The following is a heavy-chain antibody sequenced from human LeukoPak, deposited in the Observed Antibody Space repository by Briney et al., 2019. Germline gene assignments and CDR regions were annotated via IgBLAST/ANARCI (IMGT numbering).Heavy chain of an antibody. D-gene: IGHD1-7*01. J-gene: IGHJ2*01. Sequence: PSETLSLTCTVSGGSISSSSYYWGWIRQPPGKGLEWLGSIYYSGSTYYNPSLKSRVTISVDTSKNQFSLKLSSVTAADTAVYYCARTPVGQNYYYWYFDLWGRGTLVTVSS. CDR3: ARTPVGQNYYYWYFDL. CDR1: GGSISSSSYY. V-gene: IGHV4-39*07. CDR2: IYYSGST.